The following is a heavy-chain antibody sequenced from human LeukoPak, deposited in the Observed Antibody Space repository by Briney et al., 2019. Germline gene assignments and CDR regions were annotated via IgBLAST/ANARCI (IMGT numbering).Heavy chain of an antibody. V-gene: IGHV4-59*12. CDR2: IYYSGST. CDR1: GGSISSYY. CDR3: ARAQTDYYDSSGYYIDY. Sequence: SETLSLTCTVSGGSISSYYWSWIRQPPGKGLEWIGYIYYSGSTNYNPSLKSRVTISVDTSKNQFSLKLSSVTAADTAVYYCARAQTDYYDSSGYYIDYWGQGTLVTVSS. J-gene: IGHJ4*02. D-gene: IGHD3-22*01.